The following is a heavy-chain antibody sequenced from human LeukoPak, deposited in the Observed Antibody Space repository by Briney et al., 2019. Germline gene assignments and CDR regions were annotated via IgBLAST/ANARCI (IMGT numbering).Heavy chain of an antibody. V-gene: IGHV4-4*07. D-gene: IGHD3-3*01. CDR1: VGSISSYY. Sequence: PSETLSLTCTVSVGSISSYYWSWIRQPAGKGLEWIGRIYTSGSTNYNPSLKSRVTMSVDTSKNQFSLKLSSVTAADTAVYYCARDRAGVFGVVIIDYWGQGTLVTVSS. CDR2: IYTSGST. J-gene: IGHJ4*02. CDR3: ARDRAGVFGVVIIDY.